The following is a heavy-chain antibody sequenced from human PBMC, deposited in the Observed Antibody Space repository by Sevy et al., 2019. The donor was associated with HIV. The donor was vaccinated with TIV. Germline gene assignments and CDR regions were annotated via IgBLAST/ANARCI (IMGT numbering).Heavy chain of an antibody. CDR2: INWNGGSI. J-gene: IGHJ6*02. D-gene: IGHD5-18*01. V-gene: IGHV3-20*04. Sequence: GGSLRLSCAGSGFNLEDYGMTWVRQAPGKGLEWVSGINWNGGSIIYADSVKGRFTVSRDNAKNSLYLQMNSLRAEDTALYYCARARVERYTSSYNNYHAMYVWGQGTTVTVSS. CDR3: ARARVERYTSSYNNYHAMYV. CDR1: GFNLEDYG.